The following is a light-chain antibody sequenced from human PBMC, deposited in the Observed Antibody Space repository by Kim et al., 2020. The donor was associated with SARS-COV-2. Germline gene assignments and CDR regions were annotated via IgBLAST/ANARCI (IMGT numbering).Light chain of an antibody. CDR3: QQRDSWPRT. CDR1: QSVGSQ. Sequence: LSPGERGTLSCRASQSVGSQLAWYQHKSGQAPRLLIYDESNRATGIPARFSGSGSGTDFTLTISSLQPEDFAVYYCQQRDSWPRTFGQGTKVDIK. V-gene: IGKV3-11*01. J-gene: IGKJ1*01. CDR2: DES.